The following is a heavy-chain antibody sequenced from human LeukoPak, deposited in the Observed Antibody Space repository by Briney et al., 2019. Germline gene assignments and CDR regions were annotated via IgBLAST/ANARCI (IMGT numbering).Heavy chain of an antibody. D-gene: IGHD3-10*01. V-gene: IGHV4-59*02. Sequence: SETLSLTCTVSGGSVSSHFWSWIRQPPGKGLEWIGYIYNSGITNYNPSLKSRVTMSVDTSKNQFSLMLRSVTAADTAVYYCARELWFVNAPGSWFDPLGPGNPGHRLL. J-gene: IGHJ5*02. CDR2: IYNSGIT. CDR3: ARELWFVNAPGSWFDP. CDR1: GGSVSSHF.